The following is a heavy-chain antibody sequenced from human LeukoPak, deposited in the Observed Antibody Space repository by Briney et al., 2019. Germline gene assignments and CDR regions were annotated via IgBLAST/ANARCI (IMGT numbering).Heavy chain of an antibody. CDR1: GGSISSGGYS. CDR3: ARGSYSSFLYFDY. V-gene: IGHV4-30-2*01. CDR2: IYHSGST. Sequence: PSETLSLTCAVSGGSISSGGYSWSWIRQPPGKGLEWIGYIYHSGSTYYNPSLKSRVTISVDRSKNQFSLKLSSVTAADTAVYYCARGSYSSFLYFDYWGQGTLVTVSP. D-gene: IGHD6-6*01. J-gene: IGHJ4*02.